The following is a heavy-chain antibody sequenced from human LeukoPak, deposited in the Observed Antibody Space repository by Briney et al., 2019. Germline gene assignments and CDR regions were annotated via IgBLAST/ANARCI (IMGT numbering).Heavy chain of an antibody. D-gene: IGHD1-14*01. V-gene: IGHV3-53*01. Sequence: GGSLRLSCAASGFTAITNDTTCVRQPPGKGLEWVSVHYSEGNTKYADSVQGRFTNSRDNIQDSLYLEMNTLRAGDQAVYYCARGVEPLAANTLAYWGQGTLVTVSS. J-gene: IGHJ4*02. CDR2: HYSEGNT. CDR1: GFTAITND. CDR3: ARGVEPLAANTLAY.